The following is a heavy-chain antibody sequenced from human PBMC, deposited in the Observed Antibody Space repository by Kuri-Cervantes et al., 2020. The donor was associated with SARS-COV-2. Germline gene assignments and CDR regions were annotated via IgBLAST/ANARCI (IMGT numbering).Heavy chain of an antibody. CDR3: ARGGHFTNGVSSGDHYCGL. Sequence: GGSGRLSCAASGFTFSSYSLNWVRQAPEKGLGWVSYISSSSSYKYYADSVKGRFTISRDKTKNSLFLQMDSLRAEDTAVYYCARGGHFTNGVSSGDHYCGLWGRGTLVTVSS. V-gene: IGHV3-21*01. CDR2: ISSSSSYK. CDR1: GFTFSSYS. J-gene: IGHJ2*01. D-gene: IGHD2-8*01.